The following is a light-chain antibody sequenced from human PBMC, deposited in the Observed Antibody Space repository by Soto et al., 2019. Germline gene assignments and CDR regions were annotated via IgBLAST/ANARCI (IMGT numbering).Light chain of an antibody. CDR3: LQYHNLWA. V-gene: IGKV3D-15*01. Sequence: EVVMTQSPATLSVSPVGRATLSCRASQSVSSNLAWYQQKPGQAPRLLVHDVSNRATGIPARFSGGGSGTEFTLTISSLQSEDFTVYSCLQYHNLWAFGQGTKVDIK. J-gene: IGKJ1*01. CDR2: DVS. CDR1: QSVSSN.